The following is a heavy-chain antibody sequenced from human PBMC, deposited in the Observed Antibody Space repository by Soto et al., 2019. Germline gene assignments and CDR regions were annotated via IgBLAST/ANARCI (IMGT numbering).Heavy chain of an antibody. V-gene: IGHV4-30-4*01. D-gene: IGHD3-3*01. CDR1: GGSISSGDYY. J-gene: IGHJ6*02. CDR2: IYYSGST. Sequence: QVQLQESGPGLVKPSQTLSLTCTVSGGSISSGDYYWSWIRQPPGKGLEWIGYIYYSGSTYYNPSLKRRVTISVDTSKNQFSLKLSSVTAADTAVYYCARDPAITIFGVVTGPVGMDVWGQGTTVTVSS. CDR3: ARDPAITIFGVVTGPVGMDV.